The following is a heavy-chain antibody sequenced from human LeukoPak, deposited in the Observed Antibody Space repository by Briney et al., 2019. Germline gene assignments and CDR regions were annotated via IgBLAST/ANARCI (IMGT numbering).Heavy chain of an antibody. D-gene: IGHD1-1*01. Sequence: SETLSLTCTVSGGSISDYYWSWIRQPPGKGLEWIGYIFYTGSTNSSPSLKSRVTISVDTSKNQFSLRLTSVTAADSAVYYCARYDPTTQVACDYWGQGSLVTVSS. V-gene: IGHV4-59*01. J-gene: IGHJ4*02. CDR3: ARYDPTTQVACDY. CDR1: GGSISDYY. CDR2: IFYTGST.